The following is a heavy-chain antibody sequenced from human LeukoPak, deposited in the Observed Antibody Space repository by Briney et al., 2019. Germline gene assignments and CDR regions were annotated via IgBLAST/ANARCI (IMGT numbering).Heavy chain of an antibody. J-gene: IGHJ4*02. CDR1: GGSISSYY. CDR3: ARVSLEYYYDSSGYYPSYYFDY. CDR2: IYTSGST. Sequence: PSETLSLTCTVSGGSISSYYWSWIRQPAGKGLEWIGRIYTSGSTNYNPSLKSRVTMSVDTSKNQFSLKLSSVTAADTAVYYCARVSLEYYYDSSGYYPSYYFDYWGQGTLVTVSS. V-gene: IGHV4-4*07. D-gene: IGHD3-22*01.